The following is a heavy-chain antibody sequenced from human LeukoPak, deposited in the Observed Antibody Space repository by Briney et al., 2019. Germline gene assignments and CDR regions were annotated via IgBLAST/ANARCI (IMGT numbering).Heavy chain of an antibody. D-gene: IGHD6-6*01. CDR1: GFTFTSYA. J-gene: IGHJ4*02. CDR3: ARLISTSSSRLSDY. Sequence: GGSLRLSCAGSGFTFTSYALSWVRQAPGKGLEWVSTISGGGGTTFYAATVKGRFTISRDNSKNTLSLQMNSLRAEDTAVYYCARLISTSSSRLSDYWGQGTLVTVSS. CDR2: ISGGGGTT. V-gene: IGHV3-23*01.